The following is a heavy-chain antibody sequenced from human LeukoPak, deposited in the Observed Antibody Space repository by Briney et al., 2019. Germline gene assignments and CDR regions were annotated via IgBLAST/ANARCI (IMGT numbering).Heavy chain of an antibody. CDR1: GFTFSSYA. CDR3: AKCSGYYDSSGHHDFDY. V-gene: IGHV3-23*01. Sequence: GGSLRLSCAASGFTFSSYAMSWVRQAPGKGLEWVSAISGSGGSTYYADSVKGRFTISRDNSKNTLYLQMNSLRAEDTAVYYCAKCSGYYDSSGHHDFDYWGQGTLVTVSS. D-gene: IGHD3-22*01. J-gene: IGHJ4*02. CDR2: ISGSGGST.